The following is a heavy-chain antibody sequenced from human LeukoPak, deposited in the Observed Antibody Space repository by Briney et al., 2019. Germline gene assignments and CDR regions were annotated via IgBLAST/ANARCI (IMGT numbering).Heavy chain of an antibody. CDR2: ISGSGGST. V-gene: IGHV3-23*01. CDR3: AKVLGYYDYVWGSYRYDYFGY. J-gene: IGHJ4*02. D-gene: IGHD3-16*02. CDR1: GFTFSSYA. Sequence: GGSLRLSCAASGFTFSSYAMSWVRQAPGKGLEWVSAISGSGGSTYYADSVKGRFTISRDNSKNTLYLQMNSLRAEDTAVYYCAKVLGYYDYVWGSYRYDYFGYWGQGTLVTVSS.